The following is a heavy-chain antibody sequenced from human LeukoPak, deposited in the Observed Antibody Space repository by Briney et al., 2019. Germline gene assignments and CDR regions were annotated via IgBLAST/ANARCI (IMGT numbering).Heavy chain of an antibody. CDR1: GFAYSGSS. V-gene: IGHV3-74*01. CDR2: IQRDGSSP. Sequence: GGSLRLSCTASGFAYSGSSMHWVRQAPGKGLEWASGIQRDGSSPTYADSAKGRFTISRDNAKGSVYLQVNILRAEDTAVYYCSRGHYGPDYWGQGTLVTVSS. D-gene: IGHD3-16*01. J-gene: IGHJ4*02. CDR3: SRGHYGPDY.